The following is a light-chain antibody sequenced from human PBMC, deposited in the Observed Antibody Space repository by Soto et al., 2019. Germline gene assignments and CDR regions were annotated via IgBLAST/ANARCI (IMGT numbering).Light chain of an antibody. Sequence: QSVLTQPPSVSGAPGQRVTISCTGSSSNIGAGYDVHWYQQLPGTAPKLLIYGNSNRPSGVPDRFSGSKSGTSASLAITGLQAEDEADYYCQSYDSSLSGSKVVFGGGT. CDR3: QSYDSSLSGSKVV. CDR1: SSNIGAGYD. CDR2: GNS. J-gene: IGLJ2*01. V-gene: IGLV1-40*01.